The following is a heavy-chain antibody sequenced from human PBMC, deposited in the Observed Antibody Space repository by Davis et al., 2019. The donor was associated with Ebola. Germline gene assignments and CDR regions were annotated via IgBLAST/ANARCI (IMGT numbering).Heavy chain of an antibody. D-gene: IGHD3-3*01. V-gene: IGHV3-30*03. CDR1: GFTFSSYG. J-gene: IGHJ6*02. CDR2: ISYDGSNK. Sequence: GESLKISCAASGFTFSSYGMHWVRQAPGKGLEWVAVISYDGSNKYYADSVKGRFTISRDNSKNTLYLQMNSLRAEDTAVYYCARAIFGGDSMDVWGQGTTVTVSS. CDR3: ARAIFGGDSMDV.